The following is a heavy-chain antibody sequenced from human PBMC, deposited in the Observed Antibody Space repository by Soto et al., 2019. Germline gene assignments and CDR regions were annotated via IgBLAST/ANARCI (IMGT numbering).Heavy chain of an antibody. CDR1: SGSISSGGYY. Sequence: QVQLQESGPGLVKPSQTLSLTCTVSSGSISSGGYYWIWIRQHPGKGMEWLGHIYYSGTTYYNPSLKSRVTISVDTSKNQFALEQSSVAAADTAVYYGARGEDSSGWYVGGYFDYCGQVSLVTVAS. CDR2: IYYSGTT. D-gene: IGHD6-19*01. CDR3: ARGEDSSGWYVGGYFDY. V-gene: IGHV4-31*03. J-gene: IGHJ4*02.